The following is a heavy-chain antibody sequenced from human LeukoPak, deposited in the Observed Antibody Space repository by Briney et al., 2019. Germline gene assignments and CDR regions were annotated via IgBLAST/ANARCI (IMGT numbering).Heavy chain of an antibody. V-gene: IGHV3-21*01. CDR1: GFTFSSYS. D-gene: IGHD3-10*01. CDR3: AREGYYYGSGESYFDY. CDR2: ISSSSSYI. Sequence: PGGSLRLSCAPSGFTFSSYSMNWVRQAPGKGLEWVSSISSSSSYIYYADSVKGRFTISRDNAKNSLYLQMNSLRAEDTAVYYCAREGYYYGSGESYFDYWGQGTLVTVSS. J-gene: IGHJ4*02.